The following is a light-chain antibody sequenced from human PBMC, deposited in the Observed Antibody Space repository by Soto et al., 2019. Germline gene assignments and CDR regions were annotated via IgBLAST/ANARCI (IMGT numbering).Light chain of an antibody. CDR3: HQSFRTPQNHT. V-gene: IGKV1-39*01. J-gene: IGKJ2*01. Sequence: DIEMTQSPSSLVASVGDRVTITCRASQNINKYLNWYQQKPGKAPKLLIYAASTLQTGGPSRFSGSGSRTEFTLIISSLQPEDSAVYFCHQSFRTPQNHTFGQGTNLQMK. CDR2: AAS. CDR1: QNINKY.